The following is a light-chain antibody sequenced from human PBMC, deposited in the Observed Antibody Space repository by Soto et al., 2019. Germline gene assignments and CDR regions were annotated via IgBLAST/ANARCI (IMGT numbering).Light chain of an antibody. V-gene: IGLV2-8*01. CDR3: SSYAGSSNV. CDR1: SSDVGGYNY. Sequence: SVLSQPPTASWSPGHSVSISCTGTSSDVGGYNYVSWYQQHPGKAPKLMIYEVNKRPSGFPDRFSGSKSGNTASLAVSGLQAEDVADYYCSSYAGSSNVFGSGTKVTVI. J-gene: IGLJ1*01. CDR2: EVN.